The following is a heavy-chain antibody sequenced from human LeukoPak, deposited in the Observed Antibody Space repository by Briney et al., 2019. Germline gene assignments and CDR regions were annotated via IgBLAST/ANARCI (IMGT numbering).Heavy chain of an antibody. CDR3: ATDSPRGYTLGHYYYYMGV. CDR1: GGSISPYY. V-gene: IGHV4-4*07. D-gene: IGHD5-18*01. Sequence: PSETLSLTCTVSGGSISPYYWTWIRQSAGKGLEFIGLIHSGGATTYNPSLASRLSLSVDSSNNPVSLRLNSVTAADTAVYYCATDSPRGYTLGHYYYYMGVWGKGTTVTVS. CDR2: IHSGGAT. J-gene: IGHJ6*03.